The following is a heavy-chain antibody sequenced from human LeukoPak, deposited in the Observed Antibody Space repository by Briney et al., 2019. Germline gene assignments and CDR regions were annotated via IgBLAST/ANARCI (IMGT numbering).Heavy chain of an antibody. CDR2: ISVSGGNT. D-gene: IGHD2-2*02. V-gene: IGHV3-23*01. CDR1: GFTFSSYA. Sequence: PGGSLRLSCAASGFTFSSYAMSWVRQAPGKGLEWVSAISVSGGNTYYADSVKGRFTISRDNSKNTLYLQMNSLRAEDTAVYYCAKKQEGLYNFDYWGQGTLSPSPQ. CDR3: AKKQEGLYNFDY. J-gene: IGHJ4*02.